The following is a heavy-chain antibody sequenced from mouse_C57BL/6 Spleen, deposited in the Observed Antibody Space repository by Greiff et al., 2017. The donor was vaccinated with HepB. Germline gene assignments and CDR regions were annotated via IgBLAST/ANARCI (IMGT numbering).Heavy chain of an antibody. Sequence: VQLQQSGPELVKPGASVKISCKASGYAFSSSWMNWVKQRPGKGLEWIGRIYPGDGDTNYNGKFKGKATLTADKSSSTAYMQLSSLTSEDSAVYFCARWKTAQEGSYWGQGTTLTVSS. V-gene: IGHV1-82*01. CDR3: ARWKTAQEGSY. D-gene: IGHD3-2*02. CDR1: GYAFSSSW. J-gene: IGHJ2*01. CDR2: IYPGDGDT.